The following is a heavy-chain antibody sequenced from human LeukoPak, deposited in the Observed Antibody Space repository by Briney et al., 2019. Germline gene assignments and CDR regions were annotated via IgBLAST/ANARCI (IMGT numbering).Heavy chain of an antibody. CDR3: LLQMTYGELSDPDF. J-gene: IGHJ4*02. D-gene: IGHD3-16*02. Sequence: GGALRLSCAASGVTLSSLSMHWVRQAPGKGLEWVSPRATRSGTKYYADSLMGPFTISTDSAMNSVSLQINSLRAEDTGVYYCLLQMTYGELSDPDFRGQGTLVTVSS. CDR1: GVTLSSLS. CDR2: RATRSGTK. V-gene: IGHV3-21*01.